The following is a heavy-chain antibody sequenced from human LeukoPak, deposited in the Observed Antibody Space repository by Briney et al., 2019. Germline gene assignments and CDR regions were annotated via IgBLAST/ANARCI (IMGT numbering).Heavy chain of an antibody. CDR3: AKYYYGSGSPSRRPFDY. D-gene: IGHD3-10*01. V-gene: IGHV3-23*01. J-gene: IGHJ4*02. CDR1: GFTFSSYT. CDR2: ISGGGDST. Sequence: PGGSLRLSCAASGFTFSSYTMSWVRQAPGKGLEWVSAISGGGDSTYYADSVKGRFTISRDNSKNTLYLQMNSLRAEDTAVYYCAKYYYGSGSPSRRPFDYWGQGTLVTVSS.